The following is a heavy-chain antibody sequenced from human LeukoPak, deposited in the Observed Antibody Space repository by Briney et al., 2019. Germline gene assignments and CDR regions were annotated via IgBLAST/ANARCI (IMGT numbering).Heavy chain of an antibody. CDR1: GGSISSYY. V-gene: IGHV4-4*09. J-gene: IGHJ5*02. D-gene: IGHD5-12*01. CDR2: IYTSGST. Sequence: PSETLSLTCTVSGGSISSYYWSWIRQPPGKGLEWIGYIYTSGSTNYNPSLKSRVTISVDTSKDQFSLKLNSVTAADTAVYYCAKLRGYVFDPWGQGTLVIVSS. CDR3: AKLRGYVFDP.